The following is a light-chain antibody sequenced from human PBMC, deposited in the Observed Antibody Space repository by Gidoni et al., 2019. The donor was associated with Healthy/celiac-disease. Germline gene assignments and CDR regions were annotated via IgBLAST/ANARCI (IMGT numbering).Light chain of an antibody. CDR2: AAS. CDR1: QSISSY. Sequence: DIKMTQSPSSLSASVGERVTITFRASQSISSYLNWYQQKPGKAPKLLIYAASSLQSGVPSRFSGSGSGTDFTLTISSLQPEDFSTYYCQQSYSTPRTFXQXTKVEIK. V-gene: IGKV1-39*01. J-gene: IGKJ1*01. CDR3: QQSYSTPRT.